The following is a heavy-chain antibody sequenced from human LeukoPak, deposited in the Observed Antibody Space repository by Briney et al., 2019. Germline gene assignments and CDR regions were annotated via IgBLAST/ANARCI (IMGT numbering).Heavy chain of an antibody. D-gene: IGHD3-16*01. V-gene: IGHV1-69*13. CDR2: IIPIFGTA. CDR3: TTRACHAGGCSSSFYYYYGLHF. Sequence: ASVNVSFKASGNSISNYAVSWVRQAPGQGFEWMGGIIPIFGTADYAQKFQGRVTITADQSTSTTYMALSSLKSEDTATYYCTTRACHAGGCSSSFYYYYGLHFWGQGTTVSVSS. CDR1: GNSISNYA. J-gene: IGHJ6*02.